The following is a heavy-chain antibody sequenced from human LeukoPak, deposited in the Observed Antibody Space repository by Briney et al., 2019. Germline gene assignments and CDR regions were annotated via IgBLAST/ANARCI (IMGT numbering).Heavy chain of an antibody. CDR3: GYTNNFYH. J-gene: IGHJ4*02. CDR2: IKHDGSEE. CDR1: GLIISGQW. V-gene: IGHV3-7*01. D-gene: IGHD3-16*02. Sequence: PGESLRLSCVASGLIISGQWMNWVRQAPGQGLEWVANIKHDGSEEHYVDSVKGRFTISRDDGRNSVSLQMNSVRAEDKAVYYCGYTNNFYHWGQGTLVVVSS.